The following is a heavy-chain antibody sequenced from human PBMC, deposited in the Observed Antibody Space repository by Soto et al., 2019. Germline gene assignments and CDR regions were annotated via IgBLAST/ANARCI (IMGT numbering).Heavy chain of an antibody. CDR1: GFTLRSYA. CDR2: ISYDGSNK. V-gene: IGHV3-30-3*01. D-gene: IGHD2-2*01. J-gene: IGHJ4*02. Sequence: QVQLVESGGGVVQPGRSLRLPCAASGFTLRSYAMHWVRQAPGKGLEWVAAISYDGSNKYNADSVKGRFTISRDNSKNTLYLQMNSLRVEDTAVYYCARARLDTPALDYWGQETLVTVSS. CDR3: ARARLDTPALDY.